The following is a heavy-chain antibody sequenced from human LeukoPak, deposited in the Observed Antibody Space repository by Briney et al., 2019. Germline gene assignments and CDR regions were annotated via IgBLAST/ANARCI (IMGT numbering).Heavy chain of an antibody. D-gene: IGHD3-10*01. J-gene: IGHJ4*02. Sequence: ASVKVSCKASGYTFTSYGISWVRQAPGQGLEWMGWISAYDGNTKSTQKLQGRVTMTTDTSTSTAYMELRSLRSDDTVVYYCARDAYGSGKGYFDYWGQGTLVTVSS. CDR3: ARDAYGSGKGYFDY. CDR2: ISAYDGNT. V-gene: IGHV1-18*01. CDR1: GYTFTSYG.